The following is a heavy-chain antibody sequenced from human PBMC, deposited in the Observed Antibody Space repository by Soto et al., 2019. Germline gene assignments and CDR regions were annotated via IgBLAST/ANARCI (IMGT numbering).Heavy chain of an antibody. CDR1: GSTFDTST. J-gene: IGHJ5*01. CDR3: ARDRGTYCGVECYSGSDS. Sequence: QVHLVQSGAEVKTAGSSMKVSCRASGSTFDTSTFTWVRQAPGQGLEWMGRIFPILDRADYAQKFQGRVSISADRYTNTVYMELSSLRFKDTAVYSCARDRGTYCGVECYSGSDSWGQGTLVTVSS. D-gene: IGHD2-21*01. V-gene: IGHV1-69*08. CDR2: IFPILDRA.